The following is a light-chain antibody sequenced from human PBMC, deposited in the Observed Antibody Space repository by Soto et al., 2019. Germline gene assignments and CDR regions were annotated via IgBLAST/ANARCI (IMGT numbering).Light chain of an antibody. CDR1: QSVSSN. Sequence: EIVMKQSPATLSVSPGKRATLSCRASQSVSSNLACYQQKPGQAPRLLIYGASNRATGIPARFSGSGSGTEFTPTISSLQSEDFAVYYCQQYNTWPPGTFGQRTRLEIK. J-gene: IGKJ5*01. CDR2: GAS. CDR3: QQYNTWPPGT. V-gene: IGKV3-15*01.